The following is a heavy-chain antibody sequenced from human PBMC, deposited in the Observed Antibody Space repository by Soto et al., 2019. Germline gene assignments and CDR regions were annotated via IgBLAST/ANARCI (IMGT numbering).Heavy chain of an antibody. CDR2: ISGSGGST. CDR1: GFTFSSYA. CDR3: AKGGQWLVRSCFDY. V-gene: IGHV3-23*01. D-gene: IGHD6-19*01. Sequence: EVQLLESGGGLVQPGGSLRLSCAASGFTFSSYAMSWVRQAPGKGLEWVSAISGSGGSTYYADSVKGRFTISRDNSKKTRYLQMNSLRAVDTAVYYCAKGGQWLVRSCFDYWGQGTLVTVSS. J-gene: IGHJ4*02.